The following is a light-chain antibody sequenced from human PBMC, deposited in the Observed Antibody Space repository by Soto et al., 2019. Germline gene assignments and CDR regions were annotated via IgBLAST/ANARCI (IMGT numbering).Light chain of an antibody. CDR2: GAI. V-gene: IGKV1-39*01. CDR3: QQSYSTPGT. CDR1: QSVSKY. Sequence: DIPMTQSPSSLSASVGDRVTITCRASQSVSKYLNWYQQNPGKAPKLLIYGAISLHSAVPSRFSGSGAGTYFTLASSKLQPEDFASYYCQQSYSTPGTFGQGTKVEIK. J-gene: IGKJ1*01.